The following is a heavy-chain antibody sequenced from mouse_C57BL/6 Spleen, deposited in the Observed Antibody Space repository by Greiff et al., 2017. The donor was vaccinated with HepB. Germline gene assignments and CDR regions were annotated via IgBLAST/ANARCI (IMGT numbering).Heavy chain of an antibody. CDR1: GFTFSNYW. J-gene: IGHJ2*01. D-gene: IGHD1-1*01. Sequence: EVHLVESGGGLVQPGGSMKLSCVASGFTFSNYWMNWVRQSPEKGLEWVAQIRLKSDNYATHYAESVKGRFTISRDDSKSSVYLQMNNLRAEDTGIYYCTGGVITTTYYFDYWGQGTTLTVSS. CDR3: TGGVITTTYYFDY. V-gene: IGHV6-3*01. CDR2: IRLKSDNYAT.